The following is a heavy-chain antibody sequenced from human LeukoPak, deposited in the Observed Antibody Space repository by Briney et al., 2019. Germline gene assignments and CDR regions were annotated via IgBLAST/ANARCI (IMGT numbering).Heavy chain of an antibody. D-gene: IGHD6-13*01. CDR1: GFTFTSSA. CDR3: AAAVIAAAGSDAFDI. V-gene: IGHV1-58*01. J-gene: IGHJ3*02. Sequence: GASVKVSCKASGFTFTSSAVQWVRQARGQRLEWIGWIVVGSGNTNYAQKFQERVTITRDMSTSTAYMELSSLRSEDTAVYYCAAAVIAAAGSDAFDIWGQGTMVTVSS. CDR2: IVVGSGNT.